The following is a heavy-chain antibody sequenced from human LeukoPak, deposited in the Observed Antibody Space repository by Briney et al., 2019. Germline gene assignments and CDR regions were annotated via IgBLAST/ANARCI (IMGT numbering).Heavy chain of an antibody. CDR2: IKQDGSEE. CDR1: GFTFVTYW. V-gene: IGHV3-7*01. CDR3: ARDSAGNDY. Sequence: QPGGSLRLSCAASGFTFVTYWMSWVRQAPGKGLEWVAKIKQDGSEEYYVDSVKGRFTISRDNAKNSLYLQMNSLRAEDTAMYYCARDSAGNDYWGQGTLVTVSS. D-gene: IGHD6-13*01. J-gene: IGHJ4*02.